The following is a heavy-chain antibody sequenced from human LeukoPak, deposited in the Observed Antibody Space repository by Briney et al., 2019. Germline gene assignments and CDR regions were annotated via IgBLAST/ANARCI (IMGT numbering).Heavy chain of an antibody. CDR2: ISGSGRST. CDR3: AKALDGYNGMDV. Sequence: GGFLRLSCAASEFTFSSYAMSWVRQAPGKGLAWVSGISGSGRSTHSADSVKGRFTISRDNSKNMLYLQMNSLRAEDTALYYCAKALDGYNGMDVWGQGTTVIVSS. V-gene: IGHV3-23*01. D-gene: IGHD3-16*02. CDR1: EFTFSSYA. J-gene: IGHJ6*02.